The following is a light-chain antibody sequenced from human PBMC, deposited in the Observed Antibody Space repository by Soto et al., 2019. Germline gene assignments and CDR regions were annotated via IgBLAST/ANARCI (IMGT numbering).Light chain of an antibody. CDR1: QSVSTY. CDR3: QQRGST. CDR2: DVS. J-gene: IGKJ2*02. V-gene: IGKV3-11*01. Sequence: EIVLTQSPATLSLSPGERATLSCRASQSVSTYLAWYQQKPGQAPRLLIYDVSHRATGIPARFSGSGSGTDFTLTISSLEPEDFAVYYCQQRGSTFGQGTKLEIK.